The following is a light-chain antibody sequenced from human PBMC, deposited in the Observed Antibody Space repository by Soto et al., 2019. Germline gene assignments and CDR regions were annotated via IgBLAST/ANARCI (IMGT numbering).Light chain of an antibody. Sequence: EIVMTLSPATLSVSPGERATLSCRASQSVSSNLAWYQQKPGQPPRLLIYGASTSATGIPARFSGSGSGTEFTLTISSLQSEDFAVYYCQQYNNWPPLTFGGGTKVEIK. CDR3: QQYNNWPPLT. J-gene: IGKJ4*01. CDR2: GAS. CDR1: QSVSSN. V-gene: IGKV3-15*01.